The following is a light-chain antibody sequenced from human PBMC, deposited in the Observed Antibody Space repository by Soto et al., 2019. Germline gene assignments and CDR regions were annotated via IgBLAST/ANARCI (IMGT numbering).Light chain of an antibody. CDR1: QSISSW. J-gene: IGKJ3*01. CDR2: KAP. V-gene: IGKV1-5*03. CDR3: QQYNNYPPT. Sequence: DIQMTQSPSTLSASVGDRVTITCRASQSISSWLAWYQQKPGKAPKLLIYKAPSLESGVPSRFSGSGSGTEFTLTISSLQPDDFATYYCQQYNNYPPTFGPGTKVHIK.